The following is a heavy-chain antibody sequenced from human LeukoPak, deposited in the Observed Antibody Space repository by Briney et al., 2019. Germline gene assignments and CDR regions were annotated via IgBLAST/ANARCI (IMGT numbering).Heavy chain of an antibody. CDR2: FSGSNDNT. D-gene: IGHD2-15*01. CDR1: GFTFNNYA. Sequence: PGGSLRLSCAASGFTFNNYAMSWVRQAPGKGLEWVSAFSGSNDNTYYADSVKGRFTISRDNSKITLYLQMNSLRAEDTSLYYCAKGQRWELPLDYWGQGTLVTVSS. J-gene: IGHJ4*02. V-gene: IGHV3-23*01. CDR3: AKGQRWELPLDY.